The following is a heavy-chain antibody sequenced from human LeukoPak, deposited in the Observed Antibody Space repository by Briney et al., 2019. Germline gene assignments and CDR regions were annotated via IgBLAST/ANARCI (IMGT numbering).Heavy chain of an antibody. CDR2: ISSSSSYI. Sequence: PGGSLRLSCAASGFTFSSYSMTWVRQAPGKGLEWVSSISSSSSYIYYADSVKGRFTISRDNAKNSLYLQMNSLRAEDTAVYYCARFAPPLVVTNDAFDIWGQGTMVTVSS. J-gene: IGHJ3*02. D-gene: IGHD3-22*01. CDR3: ARFAPPLVVTNDAFDI. V-gene: IGHV3-21*01. CDR1: GFTFSSYS.